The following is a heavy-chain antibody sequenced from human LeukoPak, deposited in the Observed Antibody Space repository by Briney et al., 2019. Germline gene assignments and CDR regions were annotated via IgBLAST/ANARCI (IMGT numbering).Heavy chain of an antibody. D-gene: IGHD3-3*01. CDR3: ARGSRFGVVERDAFDI. V-gene: IGHV3-23*01. Sequence: GGTLRLSCAASGFTFSSYGMSWVRQAPGKGLEWVSTISGSGGSTYYADSVKGRFTISRDNAKNSLYLQMNSLRAEDTAVYYCARGSRFGVVERDAFDIWGQGTMVTVSS. CDR1: GFTFSSYG. J-gene: IGHJ3*02. CDR2: ISGSGGST.